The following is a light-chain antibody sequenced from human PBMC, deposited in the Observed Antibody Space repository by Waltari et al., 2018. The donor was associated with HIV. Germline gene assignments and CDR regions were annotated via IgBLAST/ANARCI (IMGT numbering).Light chain of an antibody. CDR1: SPNIGHTY. CDR3: GTWDSSLSAGV. J-gene: IGLJ2*01. Sequence: QSVLTQPPSVSAAPGQKVTISCSGSSPNIGHTYVTWYQQLPGTAPKILIYDNNRRPSGIPDRFSGSKSGTSATLGITGLQTGDEADYYCGTWDSSLSAGVFGGGTKLTVL. CDR2: DNN. V-gene: IGLV1-51*01.